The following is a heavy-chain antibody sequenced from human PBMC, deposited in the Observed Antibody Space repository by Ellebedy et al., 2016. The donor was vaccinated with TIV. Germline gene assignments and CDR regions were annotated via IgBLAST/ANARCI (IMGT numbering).Heavy chain of an antibody. CDR3: ARRASYGDYAVQVNPWFDP. D-gene: IGHD4-17*01. Sequence: GGSLRLSCAASGFTFSNYAMSWVRQAPGKGLEWVSSISGSGAATYYADSVKGLFTISRDNSKNTLYLQMDRLRVDDTAVYYCARRASYGDYAVQVNPWFDPWGQGTLVTVSS. V-gene: IGHV3-23*01. CDR1: GFTFSNYA. J-gene: IGHJ5*02. CDR2: ISGSGAAT.